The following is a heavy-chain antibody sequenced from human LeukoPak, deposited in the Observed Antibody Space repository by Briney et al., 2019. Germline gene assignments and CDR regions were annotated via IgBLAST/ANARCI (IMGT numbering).Heavy chain of an antibody. D-gene: IGHD6-13*01. CDR3: ARVAAAGTTFDY. CDR2: IYHSGST. CDR1: GFSISSGYY. Sequence: SETLSLTCTVSGFSISSGYYWGWIRQPPGKGLEWIGSIYHSGSTYYNPSLKSRVTISVDTSKNQFSLKLSSVTAADTAVYYCARVAAAGTTFDYWGQGTLVTVSS. V-gene: IGHV4-38-2*02. J-gene: IGHJ4*02.